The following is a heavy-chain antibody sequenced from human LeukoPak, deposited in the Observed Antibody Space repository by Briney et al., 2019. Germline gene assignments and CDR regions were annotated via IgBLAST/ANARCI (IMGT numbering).Heavy chain of an antibody. Sequence: SVKVSCKASRGTLSSYTISGVRQAPGQGLEWMGRIFPILGIANYAQKFQGSVTITADKATSTAYKELSSLRCEDTAVYYCARGPVVVVTALDYWGRGTLVTVSS. CDR1: RGTLSSYT. J-gene: IGHJ4*02. CDR2: IFPILGIA. D-gene: IGHD2-21*02. V-gene: IGHV1-69*02. CDR3: ARGPVVVVTALDY.